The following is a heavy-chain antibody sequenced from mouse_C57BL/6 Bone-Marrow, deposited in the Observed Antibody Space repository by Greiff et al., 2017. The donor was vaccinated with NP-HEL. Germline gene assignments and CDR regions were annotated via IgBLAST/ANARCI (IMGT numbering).Heavy chain of an antibody. D-gene: IGHD2-3*01. V-gene: IGHV5-17*01. CDR3: ARGWLFYYAMDY. J-gene: IGHJ4*01. CDR2: ISSGSSTI. Sequence: EVKVVESGGGLVKPGGSLKLSCAASGFTFSDYGMHWVRQAPEKGLEWVAYISSGSSTIYYADTVKGRFTISRDNAKNTLFLQMTSLRSEDTAMYYCARGWLFYYAMDYWGQGTSVTVSS. CDR1: GFTFSDYG.